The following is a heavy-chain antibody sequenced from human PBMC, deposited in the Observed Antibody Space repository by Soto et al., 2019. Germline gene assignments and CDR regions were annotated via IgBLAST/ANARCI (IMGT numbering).Heavy chain of an antibody. CDR1: GYTFTGYY. J-gene: IGHJ3*02. D-gene: IGHD3-10*01. Sequence: ASVKVSCKASGYTFTGYYMHWVRQAPGQGLEWMGWINPNSGGTNYAQKFQGWVTMTRDTSISKAYMELSRLRSDDTAVYYGARGGPLVRGVRGDDAFDIWGQGTMVTVSS. CDR2: INPNSGGT. CDR3: ARGGPLVRGVRGDDAFDI. V-gene: IGHV1-2*04.